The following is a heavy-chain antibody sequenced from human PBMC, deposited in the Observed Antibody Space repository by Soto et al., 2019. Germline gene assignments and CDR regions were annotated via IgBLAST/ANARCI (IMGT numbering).Heavy chain of an antibody. Sequence: GGSLRLSCAASGFTFSSYAMHWVRQAPGKGLEWVAVISYDGSNKYYADSVKGRFTISGDNSKNTLYLQMNSLRAEDTAVYYCARDRGLIAAAVQGCMDVWGQGTTVTVSS. CDR2: ISYDGSNK. D-gene: IGHD6-13*01. J-gene: IGHJ6*02. CDR1: GFTFSSYA. V-gene: IGHV3-30-3*01. CDR3: ARDRGLIAAAVQGCMDV.